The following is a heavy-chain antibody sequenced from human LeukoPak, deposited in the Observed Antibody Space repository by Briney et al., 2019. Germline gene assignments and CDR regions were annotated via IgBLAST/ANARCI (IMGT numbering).Heavy chain of an antibody. V-gene: IGHV3-48*01. CDR1: GFTFSTYS. D-gene: IGHD3-10*01. Sequence: SGGSLRLSCAASGFTFSTYSMNWVRQAPGKGLEWVSYISTSSSTMYYADSVKGRFTISRDNARNTLYLQMNSLRAEDTAVYYCAKSMVRGVMNTPTDYWGQGTLVTVSS. CDR2: ISTSSSTM. J-gene: IGHJ4*02. CDR3: AKSMVRGVMNTPTDY.